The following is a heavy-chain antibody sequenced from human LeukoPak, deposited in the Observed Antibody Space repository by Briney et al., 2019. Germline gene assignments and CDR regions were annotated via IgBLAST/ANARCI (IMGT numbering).Heavy chain of an antibody. D-gene: IGHD3-16*01. CDR2: INPKSGGT. V-gene: IGHV1-2*02. Sequence: GASVKLSCNASGYTFTGYYMHWVRQAPGQGLELLGWINPKSGGTNYAQKFQGRVTMTRDTSINTAYMDLSSLRSDDTAVYYCARDRAILAMDYEFDYWGQGTLVTVSS. CDR1: GYTFTGYY. CDR3: ARDRAILAMDYEFDY. J-gene: IGHJ4*02.